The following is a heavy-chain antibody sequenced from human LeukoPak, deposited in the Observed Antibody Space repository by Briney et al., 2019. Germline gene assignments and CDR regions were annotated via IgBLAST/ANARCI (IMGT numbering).Heavy chain of an antibody. CDR2: ISGSGGST. Sequence: PGGSLRLSCAASGFTFSSYAMSWVRQAPGKGLEWVSAISGSGGSTYYADSVKGRFTISRDNSKNTLYLQMNSLRAEDTAVYYCAKDSTYDFWRPLVAFDIWGQGTMVTVSS. D-gene: IGHD3-3*01. CDR3: AKDSTYDFWRPLVAFDI. V-gene: IGHV3-23*01. CDR1: GFTFSSYA. J-gene: IGHJ3*02.